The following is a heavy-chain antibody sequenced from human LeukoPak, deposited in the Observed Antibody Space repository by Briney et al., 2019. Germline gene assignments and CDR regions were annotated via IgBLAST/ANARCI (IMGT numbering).Heavy chain of an antibody. V-gene: IGHV3-7*01. J-gene: IGHJ6*02. CDR2: IEQDGSEK. Sequence: PGGSLRLSCAASGFTFRSYWMHWVRQAPGKGLQWVATIEQDGSEKYYVDSVKGRFTISRDNAKNSLYLQMNSLRAEDTAVYYCVRAMEVWGQGTTVTVSS. CDR3: VRAMEV. CDR1: GFTFRSYW.